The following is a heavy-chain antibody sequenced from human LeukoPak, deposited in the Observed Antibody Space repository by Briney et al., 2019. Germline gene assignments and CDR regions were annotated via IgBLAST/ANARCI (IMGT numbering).Heavy chain of an antibody. J-gene: IGHJ4*02. D-gene: IGHD6-13*01. V-gene: IGHV3-30*18. CDR3: AKRMGPSIAAADLDY. Sequence: GGSLRLSCAASGFTFSSYGMHWVRQAPGKGLEGVAVISYDGSNKYYADSVEGRFTISRDNFKNTLYLQMNSLRAEDTAVYYCAKRMGPSIAAADLDYWGQGTLVTVSS. CDR2: ISYDGSNK. CDR1: GFTFSSYG.